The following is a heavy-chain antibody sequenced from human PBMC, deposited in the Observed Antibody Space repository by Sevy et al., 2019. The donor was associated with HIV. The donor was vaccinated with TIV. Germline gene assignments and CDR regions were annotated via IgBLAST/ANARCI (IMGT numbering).Heavy chain of an antibody. CDR2: ISYDGTNK. D-gene: IGHD5-12*01. CDR1: GFAFSTHA. V-gene: IGHV3-30-3*01. CDR3: AREFTGCDLHLDY. Sequence: GGSLRLSCVASGFAFSTHAMHWVRQAPDKGLEWMAVISYDGTNKNYADSVKDRFTISRDNSKNTLYLQMNSLRADDTAVYYCAREFTGCDLHLDYWGQGTLVTVSS. J-gene: IGHJ4*02.